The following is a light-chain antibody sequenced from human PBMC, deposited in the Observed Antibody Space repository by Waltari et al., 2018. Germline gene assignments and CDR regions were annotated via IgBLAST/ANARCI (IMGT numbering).Light chain of an antibody. V-gene: IGKV2-40*01. Sequence: DIVMTQTPLSLPITPGETASISCRSSQGLLHSNGHTYLHWYLQKPGQSPQLLIYGGSNRASGVPDRFSGSGSGTDFTLKISKVEAEDVGVYYCVQTIAFPYSFGQGTKVEIK. J-gene: IGKJ2*03. CDR3: VQTIAFPYS. CDR1: QGLLHSNGHTY. CDR2: GGS.